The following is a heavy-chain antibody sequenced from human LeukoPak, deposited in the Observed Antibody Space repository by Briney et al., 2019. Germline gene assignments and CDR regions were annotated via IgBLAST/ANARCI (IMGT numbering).Heavy chain of an antibody. J-gene: IGHJ4*02. CDR1: GFTVSSKY. V-gene: IGHV3-53*01. Sequence: GGSLRLSCAASGFTVSSKYMSWVRQAPGKGLEWVAVIYTGGSTDYADSMKGRFTISRDNSKNTVYIQMNSLRAEDTAVYYCARYNSGWYYFDNWGQGTLVTVSS. CDR3: ARYNSGWYYFDN. CDR2: IYTGGST. D-gene: IGHD6-19*01.